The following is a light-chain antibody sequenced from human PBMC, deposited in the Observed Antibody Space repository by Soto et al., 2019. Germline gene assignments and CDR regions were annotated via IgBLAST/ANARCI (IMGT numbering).Light chain of an antibody. V-gene: IGKV1-39*01. CDR2: AAS. CDR3: QQSYSTLRT. CDR1: QGISSY. J-gene: IGKJ1*01. Sequence: DIQMTQSPSSLSASVGDRVTITCRASQGISSYLNWYQQKPGKAPKLLIYAASSLQSGVPSRFSGSGSGTDFTLTISSLQPEDFATYYCQQSYSTLRTFGQGTKVDIK.